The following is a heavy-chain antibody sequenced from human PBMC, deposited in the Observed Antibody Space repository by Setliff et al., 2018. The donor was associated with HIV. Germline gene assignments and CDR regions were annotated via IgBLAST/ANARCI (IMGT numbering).Heavy chain of an antibody. V-gene: IGHV4-39*07. Sequence: PSETLSLTCTVSGGSIRTGAYYWGWLRQPPGKGLEWIGSIYYDGRTFYKPSLKSRLTISVDTSKNQFSLSLNSVTAADTAVYFCARGGAVSADFDSWGQGTLVTV. CDR2: IYYDGRT. D-gene: IGHD3-16*01. CDR3: ARGGAVSADFDS. CDR1: GGSIRTGAYY. J-gene: IGHJ5*01.